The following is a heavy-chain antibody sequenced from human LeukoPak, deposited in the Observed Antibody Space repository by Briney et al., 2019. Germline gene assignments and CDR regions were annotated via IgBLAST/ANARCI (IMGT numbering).Heavy chain of an antibody. V-gene: IGHV3-30-3*01. J-gene: IGHJ4*02. CDR3: ASPYDDSSGYYYPTFDY. CDR2: ISYDGSNK. Sequence: GGSLRLSCAASGFTFSSYAMHWVRQAPSKGLEWVAVISYDGSNKYYADSVKGRFTISRDNSKNTLYLQMNSLRAEDTAVYYCASPYDDSSGYYYPTFDYWGQGTLVTVSS. CDR1: GFTFSSYA. D-gene: IGHD3-22*01.